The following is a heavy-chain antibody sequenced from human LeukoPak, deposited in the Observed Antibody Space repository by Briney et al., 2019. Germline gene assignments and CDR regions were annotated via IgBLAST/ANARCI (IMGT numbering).Heavy chain of an antibody. V-gene: IGHV3-7*03. J-gene: IGHJ4*02. Sequence: PGGSLRLSCEGSAFIFSGHWMNWVRQTPGKGLEWVASIKEDGSERQYVDSVKGRFSISRDNTKGSLFLQLNSLRAEDTAVYYCARYSGSYYYPPAWDLWGQGTLITVSS. CDR1: AFIFSGHW. CDR2: IKEDGSER. CDR3: ARYSGSYYYPPAWDL. D-gene: IGHD1-26*01.